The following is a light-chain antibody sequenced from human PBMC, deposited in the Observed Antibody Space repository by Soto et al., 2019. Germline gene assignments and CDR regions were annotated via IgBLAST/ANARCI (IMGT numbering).Light chain of an antibody. Sequence: QSVLTQPASVSGPPGQSITISCTGTSSDVGGYNYVSWYQHHPGKAPELMIYEVSNRPSGVSNRFSGSKSGNTASLTISGLQAEDEADYHCSSYTSSRTRVFGTGTKVTVL. CDR3: SSYTSSRTRV. CDR1: SSDVGGYNY. V-gene: IGLV2-14*01. J-gene: IGLJ1*01. CDR2: EVS.